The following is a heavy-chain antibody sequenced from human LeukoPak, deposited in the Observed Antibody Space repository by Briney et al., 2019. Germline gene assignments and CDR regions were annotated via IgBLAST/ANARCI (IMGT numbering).Heavy chain of an antibody. V-gene: IGHV3-30*18. Sequence: GGSLRLSCAASGFTFSSYGMHWVRQAPGKGLEWVAVISYDGSNKYYADSVKGRFTISRDNSKNTLYLQMNSLRVEDTAVYYYAKKGDMNGGAFDIWGQGTTVTVSS. CDR2: ISYDGSNK. D-gene: IGHD2-15*01. CDR3: AKKGDMNGGAFDI. CDR1: GFTFSSYG. J-gene: IGHJ3*02.